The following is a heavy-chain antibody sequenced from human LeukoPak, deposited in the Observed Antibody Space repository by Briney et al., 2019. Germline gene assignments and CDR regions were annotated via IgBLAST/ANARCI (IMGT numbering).Heavy chain of an antibody. CDR1: GFTVSNNY. CDR3: VRCRVPAAPY. CDR2: ISSGNSYI. D-gene: IGHD2-2*01. V-gene: IGHV3-11*06. Sequence: GGSLRLSCAASGFTVSNNYMGWIRQAPGKGLEWISFISSGNSYIHYADSVKGRFTISRDNAKNSLNLQMNSLRAEDTAVYYCVRCRVPAAPYWGQGTLVTVSS. J-gene: IGHJ4*02.